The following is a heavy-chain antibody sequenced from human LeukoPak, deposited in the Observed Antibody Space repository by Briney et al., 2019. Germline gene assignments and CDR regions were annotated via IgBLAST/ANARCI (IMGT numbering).Heavy chain of an antibody. CDR2: ISGSGGGT. V-gene: IGHV3-23*01. CDR1: GFTFSTYA. J-gene: IGHJ4*02. CDR3: AKDLSIAARPDY. D-gene: IGHD6-6*01. Sequence: GSLRLSCAASGFTFSTYAMSWVRQAPGKGLEWVSSISGSGGGTYYAGSVKGRFTISRDNSKNTLYLQMNSLRAEDTAVYYCAKDLSIAARPDYWGQGTLVTVSS.